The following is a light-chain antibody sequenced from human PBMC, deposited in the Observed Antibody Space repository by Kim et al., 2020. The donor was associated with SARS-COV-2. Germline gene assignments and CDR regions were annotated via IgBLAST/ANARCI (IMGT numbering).Light chain of an antibody. CDR2: DAS. Sequence: PPGEKPTLSCRASQGISNYLAWYQQKPGQPPRLLIYDASNRAPGIPARFSGSGSGTDFTLSISSLQPEDFAVYFCQQRNNWPHLTFGGGTKVDIK. V-gene: IGKV3-11*01. CDR1: QGISNY. J-gene: IGKJ4*01. CDR3: QQRNNWPHLT.